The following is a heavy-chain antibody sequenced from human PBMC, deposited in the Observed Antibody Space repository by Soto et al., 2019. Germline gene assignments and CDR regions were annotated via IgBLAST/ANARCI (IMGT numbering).Heavy chain of an antibody. CDR2: ISGSGGST. J-gene: IGHJ4*02. CDR3: ARDSSPYYDFWSGFYTYFDY. V-gene: IGHV3-23*01. D-gene: IGHD3-3*01. Sequence: GGSLRLSCAASGLTFSSYAMSWVRQAPGKGLEWVSAISGSGGSTYYADSVKGRFTISRDNSKNTLYLQMNSLRADDTAVYYCARDSSPYYDFWSGFYTYFDYWGQGALVTVSS. CDR1: GLTFSSYA.